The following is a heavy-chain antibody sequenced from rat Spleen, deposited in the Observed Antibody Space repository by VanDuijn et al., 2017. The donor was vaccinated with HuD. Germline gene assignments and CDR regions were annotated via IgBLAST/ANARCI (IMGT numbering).Heavy chain of an antibody. Sequence: EVQLVESGGGLVQPGRSLKLSCAASGFSFSNYDMAWVRQAPTKGLEWVASISIGGGSTYYRDSVKGRFTISRDNAKNTLYLQMDSLRSEDTATYYCAKDRGEYWGQGVMVTVSS. CDR2: ISIGGGST. D-gene: IGHD4-2*01. V-gene: IGHV5S13*01. J-gene: IGHJ2*01. CDR3: AKDRGEY. CDR1: GFSFSNYD.